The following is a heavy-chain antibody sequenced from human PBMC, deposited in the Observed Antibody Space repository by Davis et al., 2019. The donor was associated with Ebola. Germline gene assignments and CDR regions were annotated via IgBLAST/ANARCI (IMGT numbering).Heavy chain of an antibody. J-gene: IGHJ4*02. CDR2: ISWNSGSI. Sequence: GGSLRLSCAASGFTLDDYAMHWVRQAPGKGLEWVSGISWNSGSIGYADSVKGRFTISRDNAKNSLYLQMNSLRAEDTALYYCAKADDIVVVPAAGGYFDYWGQGTLVTVSS. V-gene: IGHV3-9*01. CDR1: GFTLDDYA. CDR3: AKADDIVVVPAAGGYFDY. D-gene: IGHD2-2*01.